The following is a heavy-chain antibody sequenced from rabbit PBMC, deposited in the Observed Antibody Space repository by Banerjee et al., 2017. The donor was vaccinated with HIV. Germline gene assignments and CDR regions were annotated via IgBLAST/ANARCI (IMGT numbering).Heavy chain of an antibody. D-gene: IGHD4-1*01. Sequence: QEQLVESGGGLVKPGGTLTLTCKASGIDFSSGYDMCWVRQAPGKGLEWIACIYAGSSGSTDYANWAKGRFTISKTSSTTVTLQMTSLTAADTATYFCARWVDGSGWGADLWGPGTLVTVS. J-gene: IGHJ4*01. CDR3: ARWVDGSGWGADL. V-gene: IGHV1S45*01. CDR2: IYAGSSGST. CDR1: GIDFSSGYD.